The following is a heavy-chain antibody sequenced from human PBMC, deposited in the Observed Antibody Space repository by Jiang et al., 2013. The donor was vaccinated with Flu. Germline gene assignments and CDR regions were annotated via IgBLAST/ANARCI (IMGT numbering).Heavy chain of an antibody. D-gene: IGHD1-1*01. J-gene: IGHJ4*02. CDR2: INAGNGNT. V-gene: IGHV1-3*01. Sequence: GAEVKKPGASVKVSCKASGYTFTTYAIHWVRQAPGQGLEWMGWINAGNGNTKSSQKFQDRVTITRDTSANTVYMEMSSLRFDDTAVYYCARDQDSINWPRGYYFDYWGQGTLVTVSS. CDR1: GYTFTTYA. CDR3: ARDQDSINWPRGYYFDY.